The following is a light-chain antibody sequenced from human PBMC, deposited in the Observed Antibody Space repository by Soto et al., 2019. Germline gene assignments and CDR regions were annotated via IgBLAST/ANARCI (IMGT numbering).Light chain of an antibody. CDR1: QSVSSNY. Sequence: EIVLTQSPATLSLSPGERATLSCRASQSVSSNYLAWYQQKPGQAPRLLIYGASSRATGIPDRFSGSGAGTDFTLTISRLEPEDFAVYYCQQYGNSPWTFGQGTKVEIK. CDR3: QQYGNSPWT. J-gene: IGKJ1*01. CDR2: GAS. V-gene: IGKV3-20*01.